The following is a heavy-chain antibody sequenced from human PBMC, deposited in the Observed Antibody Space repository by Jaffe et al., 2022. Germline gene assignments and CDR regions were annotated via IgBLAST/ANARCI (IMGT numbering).Heavy chain of an antibody. CDR1: GFTFSSYA. CDR2: ISDSGGST. Sequence: EVQLLESGGGLVQPGGSLRLSCAASGFTFSSYAMSWVRQAPGKGLEWVSIISDSGGSTFYADSVKGRFTISRDNSKNTLYLQMDSLRADDTAIYYCAKVKYYDILTGYFDYWGQGTLVTVSS. J-gene: IGHJ4*02. V-gene: IGHV3-23*01. D-gene: IGHD3-9*01. CDR3: AKVKYYDILTGYFDY.